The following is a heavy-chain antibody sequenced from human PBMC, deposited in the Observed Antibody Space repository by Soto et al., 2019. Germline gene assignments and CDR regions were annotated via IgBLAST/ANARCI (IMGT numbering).Heavy chain of an antibody. CDR2: ISSTGGST. D-gene: IGHD5-12*01. CDR1: GGTLSSYA. J-gene: IGHJ6*02. Sequence: GGALRLSCAASGGTLSSYAMSWVRQAPGKGLEWVSAISSTGGSTYYADSVKGRFTISRDNSKNTLYLQMNSLRAEDTAVYFCANGLRRGHGYNSYYYYGMDVWGQGTTVTVSS. CDR3: ANGLRRGHGYNSYYYYGMDV. V-gene: IGHV3-23*01.